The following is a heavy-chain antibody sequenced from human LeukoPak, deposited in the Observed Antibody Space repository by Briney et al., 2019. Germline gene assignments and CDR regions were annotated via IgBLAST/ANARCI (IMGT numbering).Heavy chain of an antibody. Sequence: PGGSLRLSCVASGFTFSTYGMHWVRQAPGKGLEWVAFIRYDGSNKYYGDSVEGRFTISRDNSKNMLYMQMNSLRPEDNAVYYCAKDNGYSSAWPKYFHHWDQGTLVTVSS. CDR3: AKDNGYSSAWPKYFHH. CDR1: GFTFSTYG. D-gene: IGHD6-19*01. V-gene: IGHV3-30*02. CDR2: IRYDGSNK. J-gene: IGHJ1*01.